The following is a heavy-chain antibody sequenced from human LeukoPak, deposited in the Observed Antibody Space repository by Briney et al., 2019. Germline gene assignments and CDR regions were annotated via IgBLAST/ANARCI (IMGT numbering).Heavy chain of an antibody. CDR3: ARVHSGSYSFDY. CDR2: ISSSSSYI. V-gene: IGHV3-21*01. Sequence: PGGSLRLSCAASGFTFSSYSMNWVRQAPGKGLEWVSSISSSSSYIYYADSVKGRFTISRDNAKNSLYLQMNSLRAEDTAVYYCARVHSGSYSFDYWGRGTLVTVSS. D-gene: IGHD1-26*01. J-gene: IGHJ4*02. CDR1: GFTFSSYS.